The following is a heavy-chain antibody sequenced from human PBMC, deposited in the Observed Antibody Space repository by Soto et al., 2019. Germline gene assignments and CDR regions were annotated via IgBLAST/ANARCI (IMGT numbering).Heavy chain of an antibody. V-gene: IGHV3-7*01. CDR3: ATFYDFGAVTAGGYYMDV. Sequence: GGSLRLSCAASGFTSSTYWMTWVRQAPGGGLEWVASINQGGSENYYVDSVKGRFTISRDDARNSVFLQMNSLRAEDTAVYSCATFYDFGAVTAGGYYMDVWGKGTTVTVSS. CDR2: INQGGSEN. D-gene: IGHD3-3*01. CDR1: GFTSSTYW. J-gene: IGHJ6*03.